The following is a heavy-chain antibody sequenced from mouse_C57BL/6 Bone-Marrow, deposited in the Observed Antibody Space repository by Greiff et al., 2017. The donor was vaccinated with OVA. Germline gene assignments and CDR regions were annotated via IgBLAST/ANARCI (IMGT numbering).Heavy chain of an antibody. D-gene: IGHD3-2*02. CDR2: FYPGSGSI. Sequence: QVHVKQSGAELVKPGASVKLSCKASGYTFTEYTIHWVKQRSGQGLEWIGWFYPGSGSIKYNEKFKDKATLTADKSSSTVYMELSRLTSEDSAVYFCARHEEGALQLKGFDYWGQGTTLTVSS. V-gene: IGHV1-62-2*01. CDR1: GYTFTEYT. CDR3: ARHEEGALQLKGFDY. J-gene: IGHJ2*01.